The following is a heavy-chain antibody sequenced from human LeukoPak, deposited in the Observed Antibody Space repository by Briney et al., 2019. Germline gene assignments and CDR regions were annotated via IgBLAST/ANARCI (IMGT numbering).Heavy chain of an antibody. D-gene: IGHD3-22*01. Sequence: GGSLRLSCAASGFTFNTFTMNWVRQAPGKGLEWVSSIGRSSIDKYYADSVRGRFTISRDNAKNSLYVQMSSLRAEETAVYYCVRGDSRELWGQGTLVTVSS. CDR3: VRGDSREL. CDR1: GFTFNTFT. V-gene: IGHV3-21*01. CDR2: IGRSSIDK. J-gene: IGHJ4*02.